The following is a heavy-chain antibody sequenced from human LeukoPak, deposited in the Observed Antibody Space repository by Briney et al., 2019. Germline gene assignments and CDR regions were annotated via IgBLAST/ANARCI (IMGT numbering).Heavy chain of an antibody. D-gene: IGHD1-1*01. J-gene: IGHJ4*02. Sequence: PGGSLRLSCAASGFTFSIYAMSWVRQAPGKGLEWVSAIGTAGDTYYTGSVKGRFTISRENAKNSLYLQMNSLRAGDTAVYYCARVAKERVGGVYYFDYWGQGTLVTVSS. CDR2: IGTAGDT. CDR1: GFTFSIYA. CDR3: ARVAKERVGGVYYFDY. V-gene: IGHV3-13*01.